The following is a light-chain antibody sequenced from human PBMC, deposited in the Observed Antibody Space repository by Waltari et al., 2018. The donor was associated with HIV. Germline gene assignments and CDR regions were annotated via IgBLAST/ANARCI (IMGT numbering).Light chain of an antibody. V-gene: IGLV1-47*01. J-gene: IGLJ3*02. Sequence: QSVLTQPPSASGTPVQQLNISCSLIRPALRNDHVTRYQQLPGTAPKLLINRNNQRPSGVPDRRSGSKSGTSASLAISGLRSEDETNYYCAAWDDSLSGRVFGGGTKLTVL. CDR1: RPALRNDH. CDR2: RNN. CDR3: AAWDDSLSGRV.